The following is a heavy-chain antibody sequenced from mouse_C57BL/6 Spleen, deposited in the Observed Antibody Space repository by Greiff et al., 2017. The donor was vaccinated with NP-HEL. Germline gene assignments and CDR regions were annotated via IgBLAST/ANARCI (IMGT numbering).Heavy chain of an antibody. CDR3: AREDSAGIGDY. V-gene: IGHV1-61*01. CDR2: IYPSDSET. Sequence: QVQLQQPGAELVRPGSSVKLSCKASGYTFTSYWMDWVKQRPGQGLEWIGNIYPSDSETHYNQKFKDKATLTVDKSSSTAYMQLSSLTSEDSAVYYCAREDSAGIGDYWGQGTTLTVSS. CDR1: GYTFTSYW. J-gene: IGHJ2*01. D-gene: IGHD4-1*01.